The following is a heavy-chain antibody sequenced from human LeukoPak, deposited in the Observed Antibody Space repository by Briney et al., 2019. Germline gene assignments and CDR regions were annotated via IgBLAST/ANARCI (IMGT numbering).Heavy chain of an antibody. CDR1: GFTFSSYW. V-gene: IGHV3-74*01. D-gene: IGHD5-24*01. CDR2: INTKGSST. Sequence: GGSLRLSCAASGFTFSSYWMHWVRQVPGKGLVWVSRINTKGSSTTYADSAKGRFTISRDNAKNTLYLQMNSLRAEDTAAYYCARARDTGMAPPLDWGQGTLVTVSS. CDR3: ARARDTGMAPPLD. J-gene: IGHJ4*02.